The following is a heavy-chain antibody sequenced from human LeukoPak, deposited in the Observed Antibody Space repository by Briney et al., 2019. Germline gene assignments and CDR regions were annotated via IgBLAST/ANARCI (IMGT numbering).Heavy chain of an antibody. CDR3: ARGDSFIVVVPAAMDY. V-gene: IGHV3-48*02. Sequence: GGSLRLSCAASGFTFSSYSMNWVRQAPGKGLEWVSYISSSSSTIYYADSVKGRFTISRDNAKNSLYLQMNSLRDEDTAVYYCARGDSFIVVVPAAMDYWGQGTLATVSS. D-gene: IGHD2-2*01. CDR1: GFTFSSYS. J-gene: IGHJ4*02. CDR2: ISSSSSTI.